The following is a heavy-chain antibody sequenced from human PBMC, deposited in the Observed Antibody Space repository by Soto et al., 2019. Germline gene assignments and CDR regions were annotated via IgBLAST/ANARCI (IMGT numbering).Heavy chain of an antibody. CDR2: ISYDGSNK. J-gene: IGHJ6*02. Sequence: QVQLVDSGGGWVQPGSCLRLSCAVSGFTFRSDAMHLVRQAPGKGLEWGAVISYDGSNKYNADSVKGQLTISIDNSRNTLYLQMNSLGSEDTAVYFCARGTVATCYYYSGLAVWGHRTTVTVSS. D-gene: IGHD4-17*01. V-gene: IGHV3-30-3*01. CDR1: GFTFRSDA. CDR3: ARGTVATCYYYSGLAV.